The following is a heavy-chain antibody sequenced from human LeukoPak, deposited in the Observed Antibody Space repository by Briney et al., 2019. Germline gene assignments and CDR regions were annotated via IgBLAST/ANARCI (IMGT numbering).Heavy chain of an antibody. V-gene: IGHV1-18*01. CDR2: ISAYNGNT. J-gene: IGHJ4*02. Sequence: ASVKVSCKASGYTFTSYGISWVRQAPGQGLEGMGWISAYNGNTNYAQKLQGRVTMTTDPSTSTAYMELRSLRSDDTAVYYCARRRDCGGDCYSYYFDYWGQGTLVTVSS. D-gene: IGHD2-21*02. CDR3: ARRRDCGGDCYSYYFDY. CDR1: GYTFTSYG.